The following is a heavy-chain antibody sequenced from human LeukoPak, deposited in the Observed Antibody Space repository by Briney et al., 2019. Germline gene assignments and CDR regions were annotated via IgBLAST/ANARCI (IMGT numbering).Heavy chain of an antibody. CDR1: GFAFSSFG. D-gene: IGHD4-17*01. V-gene: IGHV3-33*01. CDR2: IWYDGTNK. J-gene: IGHJ5*02. CDR3: ARATVTRWFDP. Sequence: PGGSLRLSCAASGFAFSSFGMHWVRQAPGKGLVWVAVIWYDGTNKYYADSVKGRFTISRDNSKNTLYLQMNSLRAEDTAVYYCARATVTRWFDPWGQGTLVTVSS.